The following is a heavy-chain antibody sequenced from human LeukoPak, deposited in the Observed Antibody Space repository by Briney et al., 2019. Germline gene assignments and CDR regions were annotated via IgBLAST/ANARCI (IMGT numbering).Heavy chain of an antibody. CDR1: GGSISSGSYY. D-gene: IGHD1/OR15-1a*01. CDR3: ARGEHDWNKEGDAFDI. CDR2: IYTSGST. V-gene: IGHV4-61*02. Sequence: SETLSLTCTVSGGSISSGSYYWSWIRQPAGKGLEWIGRIYTSGSTNYNPSLKSRVTISVDTSKNQFSLKLSSVTAADTAVYYCARGEHDWNKEGDAFDIWGQGTMVTVSS. J-gene: IGHJ3*02.